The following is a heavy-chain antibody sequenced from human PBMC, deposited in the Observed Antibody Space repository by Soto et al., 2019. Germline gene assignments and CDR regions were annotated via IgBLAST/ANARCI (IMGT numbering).Heavy chain of an antibody. Sequence: ASVKVSCKASGYTFTSYGISWVRQAPGQGLEWMGWISAYNGNTNYAQKLQGRVTMTTDTSTSTAYMELRSLRSDDTAVYYCTSWDYYDSSGYYPPDYYYYYGMDVWGQGTTVTVSS. V-gene: IGHV1-18*01. D-gene: IGHD3-22*01. CDR1: GYTFTSYG. J-gene: IGHJ6*02. CDR2: ISAYNGNT. CDR3: TSWDYYDSSGYYPPDYYYYYGMDV.